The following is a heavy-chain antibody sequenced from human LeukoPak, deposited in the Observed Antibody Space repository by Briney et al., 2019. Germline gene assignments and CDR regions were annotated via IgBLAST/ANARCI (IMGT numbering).Heavy chain of an antibody. J-gene: IGHJ1*01. V-gene: IGHV1-69*05. CDR1: GGTFSSNV. D-gene: IGHD2-21*01. CDR2: IIPIFGTA. Sequence: GSSVKVSCKASGGTFSSNVISWVRQAPGQGLEWMGGIIPIFGTANYAQKFQDRVTITTDDSTSTAYMELSSLRSDDAAVYYCAIADCGGDCQPANFQHWGQGTLVTVSP. CDR3: AIADCGGDCQPANFQH.